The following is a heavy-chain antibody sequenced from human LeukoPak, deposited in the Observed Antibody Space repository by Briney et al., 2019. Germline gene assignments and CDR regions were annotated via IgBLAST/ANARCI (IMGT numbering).Heavy chain of an antibody. Sequence: GGSLRLSCAASGFTFSSYSMNWVRQAPGKGLEWVSSISSSSSYIYYADSVKVRFTISRDNAKNSLYLQMNSLRAEDTAVYYCARALTLGIAVAGTFAGWGQGTLVTVSS. V-gene: IGHV3-21*01. CDR3: ARALTLGIAVAGTFAG. CDR2: ISSSSSYI. J-gene: IGHJ4*02. D-gene: IGHD6-19*01. CDR1: GFTFSSYS.